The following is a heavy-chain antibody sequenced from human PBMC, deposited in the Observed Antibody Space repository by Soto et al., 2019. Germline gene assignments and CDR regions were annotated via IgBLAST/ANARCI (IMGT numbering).Heavy chain of an antibody. D-gene: IGHD2-2*01. J-gene: IGHJ6*03. CDR3: ARDKRPAAITYYYYYYMDV. CDR2: ISAYNGNT. Sequence: QVQLVQSGAEVKKPGASVKVSCKASGYTFTSYGISWVRQAPGQGLEWMGWISAYNGNTNYAQKLQGRGTMTTDTSTSTAYMELRSLRSDDTAVYYCARDKRPAAITYYYYYYMDVWGKGTTVTVSS. CDR1: GYTFTSYG. V-gene: IGHV1-18*01.